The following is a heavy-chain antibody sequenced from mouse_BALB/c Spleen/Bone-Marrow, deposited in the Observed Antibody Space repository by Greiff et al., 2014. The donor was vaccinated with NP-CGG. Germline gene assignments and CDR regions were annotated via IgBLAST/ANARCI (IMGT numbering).Heavy chain of an antibody. D-gene: IGHD1-1*01. V-gene: IGHV14-3*02. CDR3: ARYYYGSSYFDY. J-gene: IGHJ2*01. Sequence: EVQRVESGAELVKPGASVKLSCTASGFNIKDTYMHWVKQRPEQGLEWIGRIDPANGNTKYDPKFQGKATITADTSPSTAYLQLSSLTSEDTAVYYCARYYYGSSYFDYWGQGTTLTVSS. CDR2: IDPANGNT. CDR1: GFNIKDTY.